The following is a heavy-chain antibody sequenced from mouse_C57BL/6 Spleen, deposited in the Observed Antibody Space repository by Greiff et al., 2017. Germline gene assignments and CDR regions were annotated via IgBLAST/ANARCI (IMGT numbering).Heavy chain of an antibody. V-gene: IGHV1-59*01. CDR1: GYTFTSYW. Sequence: VQLQQSGAELVRPGTSVKLSCKASGYTFTSYWMHWVKQRPGQGLEWIGVIDPSDSYTNYNQKFKGKATLTVDTSSSTAYMQLSSLTSEDSAVYYCARRGEDSSTWFAYWGQGTLVTVSA. CDR3: ARRGEDSSTWFAY. CDR2: IDPSDSYT. J-gene: IGHJ3*01. D-gene: IGHD3-2*02.